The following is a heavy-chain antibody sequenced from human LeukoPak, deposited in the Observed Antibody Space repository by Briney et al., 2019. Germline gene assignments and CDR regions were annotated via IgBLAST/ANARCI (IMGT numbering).Heavy chain of an antibody. J-gene: IGHJ1*01. CDR2: ISGSGGST. V-gene: IGHV3-23*01. D-gene: IGHD2-2*01. CDR1: GFTFSSYA. Sequence: QPGGSLRLSCAASGFTFSSYAMSWVRQAPGKGLEWVSAISGSGGSTYYADSVKGRFTISRDNSKNTLYLQMNSLRAEDTAVYYCAKVREDCSSTSCYRTYFQHWGQGTLVTVSS. CDR3: AKVREDCSSTSCYRTYFQH.